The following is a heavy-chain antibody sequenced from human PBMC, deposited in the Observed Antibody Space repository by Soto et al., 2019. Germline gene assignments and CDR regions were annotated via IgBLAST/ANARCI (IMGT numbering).Heavy chain of an antibody. CDR1: GFTFSSYA. Sequence: GRSLRLSCAASGFTFSSYAMSWVRQAPGKGLEWVSAISGSGGSTYYADSVKGRFTISRDNSKNTLYLQMNSLRAEDTAVYYCAKKILGTSSSWYYFDYWGQGNLVTVSS. D-gene: IGHD6-13*01. CDR3: AKKILGTSSSWYYFDY. CDR2: ISGSGGST. V-gene: IGHV3-23*01. J-gene: IGHJ4*02.